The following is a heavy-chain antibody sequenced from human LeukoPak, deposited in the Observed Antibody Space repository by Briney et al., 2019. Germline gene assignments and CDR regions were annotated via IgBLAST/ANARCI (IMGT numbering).Heavy chain of an antibody. J-gene: IGHJ4*02. Sequence: GGSLRLSCAASGFTFSSYGMHWVRQAPGKGLEWVAFIRYVGSNKYYADSVKGRFTISRDNSKNTLYLQMNSLRAEDTAVYYCAKSDGGSYFHPYWGQGTLVTVSS. V-gene: IGHV3-30*02. D-gene: IGHD1-26*01. CDR3: AKSDGGSYFHPY. CDR1: GFTFSSYG. CDR2: IRYVGSNK.